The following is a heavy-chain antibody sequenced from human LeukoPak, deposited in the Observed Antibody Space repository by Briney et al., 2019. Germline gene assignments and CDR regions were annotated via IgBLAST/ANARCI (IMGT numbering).Heavy chain of an antibody. V-gene: IGHV4-4*07. CDR1: GGSISSYY. J-gene: IGHJ3*02. D-gene: IGHD2-15*01. Sequence: SETLSLTCTVSGGSISSYYWSWIRQPAGKGLEWIGRIYTSGSTNYNPSLKSRVTMSVDTSKNQFSLRLSSVTAADTAVYYCASTAVVVAATSDAFDIWGQGTMVTVSS. CDR2: IYTSGST. CDR3: ASTAVVVAATSDAFDI.